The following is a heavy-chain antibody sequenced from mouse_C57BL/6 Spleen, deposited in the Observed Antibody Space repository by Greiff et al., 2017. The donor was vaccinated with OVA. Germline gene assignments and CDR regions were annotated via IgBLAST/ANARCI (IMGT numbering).Heavy chain of an antibody. Sequence: QVQLQQPGAELVKPGASVKLSCKASGYTFTSYWMHWVKQRPGQGLEWIGMIHPNSGSTNYNEKFKSKATLTVDTSSSTAYMQLSSLTSEDSAVYYCARHVFITTVVDYYAMDYWGQGTSVTVSS. D-gene: IGHD1-1*01. CDR3: ARHVFITTVVDYYAMDY. J-gene: IGHJ4*01. CDR2: IHPNSGST. CDR1: GYTFTSYW. V-gene: IGHV1-64*01.